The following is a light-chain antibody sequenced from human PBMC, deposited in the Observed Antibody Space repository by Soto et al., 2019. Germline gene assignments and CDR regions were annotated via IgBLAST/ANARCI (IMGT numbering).Light chain of an antibody. CDR1: TSDIGAYNY. CDR2: GVS. J-gene: IGLJ2*01. Sequence: QSALTQPRSVSGSPGQSVTISCTGTTSDIGAYNYVSWYQQHPGKAPKLIIYGVSKRPSGVPERFSGSKSDSTASLTISGLQDEDEADYYCCSYAGYYTVLFGGGTKVTVL. CDR3: CSYAGYYTVL. V-gene: IGLV2-11*01.